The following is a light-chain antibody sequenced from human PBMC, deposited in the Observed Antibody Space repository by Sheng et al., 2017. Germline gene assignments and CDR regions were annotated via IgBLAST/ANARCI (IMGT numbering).Light chain of an antibody. J-gene: IGLJ2*01. CDR1: SSDVGSYNL. Sequence: QSALTQPASVSGSPGQSITISCTGTSSDVGSYNLVSWYQQHPGKVPKLMIYEVSKRPSGVPNRFSGSKSGNTASLTISGLQAEDETDYYCCSYAGSSTPVVFGGGTKLTVL. V-gene: IGLV2-23*02. CDR3: CSYAGSSTPVV. CDR2: EVS.